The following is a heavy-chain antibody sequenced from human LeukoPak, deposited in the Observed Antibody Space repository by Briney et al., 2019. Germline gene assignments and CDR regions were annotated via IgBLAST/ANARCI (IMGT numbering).Heavy chain of an antibody. Sequence: ASVKVSCKASGYTFTSYDINWVRQATGQGLEWMGWMNPNSGNTGYAQKFQGRVTITRNTSISTAYMELSSLRSEDTAVYYCARDTYCSSTSCYRRVDYWGQGTLVTVSS. CDR3: ARDTYCSSTSCYRRVDY. CDR1: GYTFTSYD. CDR2: MNPNSGNT. V-gene: IGHV1-8*03. J-gene: IGHJ4*02. D-gene: IGHD2-2*02.